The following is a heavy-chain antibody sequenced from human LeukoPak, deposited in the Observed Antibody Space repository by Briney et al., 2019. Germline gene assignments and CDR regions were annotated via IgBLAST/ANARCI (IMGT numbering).Heavy chain of an antibody. Sequence: ASVKVSCKASGYTFTSYDINWVRQATGQGLEWMGWMNPNSGNTGYAQKFQGRVTITTDESTSTAYMELSSLRSEDTAVYYCARVLAAAEYAFDIWGQGTMVTVSS. CDR1: GYTFTSYD. D-gene: IGHD6-13*01. J-gene: IGHJ3*02. CDR3: ARVLAAAEYAFDI. V-gene: IGHV1-8*01. CDR2: MNPNSGNT.